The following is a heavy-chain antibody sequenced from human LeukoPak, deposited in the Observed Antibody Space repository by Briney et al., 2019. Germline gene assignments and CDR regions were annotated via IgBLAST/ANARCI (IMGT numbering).Heavy chain of an antibody. CDR3: ARGITIFGVVPLADI. CDR2: IYHSGST. J-gene: IGHJ3*02. Sequence: SETLSLTCAVSGGSISSGGYSWSWIRQPPGKGLEWIGYIYHSGSTNYNPSLKSRVTISVDTSKNQFSLKLSSVTAADTAVYYCARGITIFGVVPLADIWGQGTMVTVSS. D-gene: IGHD3-3*01. CDR1: GGSISSGGYS. V-gene: IGHV4-30-2*01.